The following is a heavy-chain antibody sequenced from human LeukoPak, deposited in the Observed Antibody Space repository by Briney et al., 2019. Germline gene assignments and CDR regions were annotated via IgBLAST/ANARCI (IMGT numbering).Heavy chain of an antibody. D-gene: IGHD6-19*01. J-gene: IGHJ5*02. CDR1: GYTFASYD. Sequence: ASVKVSCKASGYTFASYDINWVRQATGQGLEWIGWMNPNSGNTGYAQKFQGRVTMTRNTSISTAYMELSSLRSEDTAVYYCARVISGWDGTNWFDPWGQGTLVTVSS. CDR2: MNPNSGNT. V-gene: IGHV1-8*01. CDR3: ARVISGWDGTNWFDP.